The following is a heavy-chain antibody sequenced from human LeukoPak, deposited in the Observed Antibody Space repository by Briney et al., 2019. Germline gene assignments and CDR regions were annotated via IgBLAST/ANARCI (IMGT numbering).Heavy chain of an antibody. J-gene: IGHJ4*02. D-gene: IGHD6-19*01. V-gene: IGHV1-2*04. CDR3: ARGSESSGWYGVANDY. CDR1: GYTFTGHY. CDR2: IYPNSGGT. Sequence: ASVKVSCKASGYTFTGHYMHWVRQAPGQGLEWMGWIYPNSGGTNYAQKFQGWVTMTRDTSISTAYMELSRLRSDDTAVYYCARGSESSGWYGVANDYWGQGTLVTVSS.